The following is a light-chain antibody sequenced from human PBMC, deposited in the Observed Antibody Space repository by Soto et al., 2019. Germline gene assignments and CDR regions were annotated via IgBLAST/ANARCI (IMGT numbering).Light chain of an antibody. CDR3: SSYTSSSTLYV. CDR1: SSDVGGYNY. CDR2: DVS. Sequence: QSALIQPASVSGSPGQSIAISCTGTSSDVGGYNYVSWYQHHPGKAPKVMIYDVSNRPSGVSTRFSGSKSGNTASLTISGLQAEDEADYYCSSYTSSSTLYVFGSGTKVTVL. J-gene: IGLJ1*01. V-gene: IGLV2-14*03.